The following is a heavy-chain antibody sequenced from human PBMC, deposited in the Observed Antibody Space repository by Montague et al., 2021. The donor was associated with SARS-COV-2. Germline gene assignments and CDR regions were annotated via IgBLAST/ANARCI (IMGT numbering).Heavy chain of an antibody. CDR2: IYYSGST. V-gene: IGHV4-31*03. J-gene: IGHJ4*02. Sequence: TLSLTCTVSGVSISSGDYYWSWIRQHPGKGLEWIGTIYYSGSTYSTPTLRIRVTISVDTTKNPLSLKLSSVTAADTAVYSCAKEAVATGFLFDYWGQGTLVTVSS. CDR3: AKEAVATGFLFDY. CDR1: GVSISSGDYY. D-gene: IGHD5-12*01.